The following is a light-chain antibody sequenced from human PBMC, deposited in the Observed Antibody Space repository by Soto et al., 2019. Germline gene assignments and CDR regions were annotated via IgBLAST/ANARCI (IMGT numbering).Light chain of an antibody. J-gene: IGKJ1*01. CDR3: QQYGSSGT. Sequence: EIVLTQSPDTLSLSPGERATLSCRASQSVGSTYSAWYQQKPGQAPRLLIYGASNRATGIPDRFSGSGSGTDFTLTISRLEPEDFAVYYCQQYGSSGTFGQGTKVDI. CDR2: GAS. V-gene: IGKV3-20*01. CDR1: QSVGSTY.